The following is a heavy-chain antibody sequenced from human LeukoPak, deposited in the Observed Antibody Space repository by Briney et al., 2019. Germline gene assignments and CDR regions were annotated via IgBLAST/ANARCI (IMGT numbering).Heavy chain of an antibody. CDR2: INPSGGST. CDR1: GYTFTSYY. CDR3: AREVWGSYRLFDY. D-gene: IGHD3-16*02. J-gene: IGHJ4*02. Sequence: ASVKVSCKASGYTFTSYYMHWVRQAPGQGLEWMGMINPSGGSTSYAQKFQGRVTMTRDTSTSTVYMELNSLRAEDTALYHCAREVWGSYRLFDYWGQGTLVTVSS. V-gene: IGHV1-46*01.